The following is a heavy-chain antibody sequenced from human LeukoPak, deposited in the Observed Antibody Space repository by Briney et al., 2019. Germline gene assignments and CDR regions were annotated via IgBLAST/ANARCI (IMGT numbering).Heavy chain of an antibody. J-gene: IGHJ4*02. CDR1: GGSFSGYY. CDR3: AREKDTAMASFYFDY. V-gene: IGHV4-34*01. D-gene: IGHD5-18*01. Sequence: PSETLSLTCAVYGGSFSGYYWSWIRQPPGKGLEWIGEINHSGSTNYNPSLKSRVTISVDTSKNQFSLKLSSVTAADTAVYYCAREKDTAMASFYFDYWGQGTLVTVSS. CDR2: INHSGST.